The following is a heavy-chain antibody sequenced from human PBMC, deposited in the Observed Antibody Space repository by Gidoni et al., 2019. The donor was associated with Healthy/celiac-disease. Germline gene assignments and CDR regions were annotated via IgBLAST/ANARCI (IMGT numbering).Heavy chain of an antibody. V-gene: IGHV1-2*02. CDR1: GYTFTGYY. Sequence: QVQLVQSGAEVKKPGASVKVSCKASGYTFTGYYMHWVRQGPGQGLEWMGWINPNSGGTTDAQKFQGRVTMTRDTSISTAYMELSRLRSADTAVYYCARPHFWSGYYYSAFDIWGQGTMVTVSS. CDR3: ARPHFWSGYYYSAFDI. D-gene: IGHD3-3*01. J-gene: IGHJ3*02. CDR2: INPNSGGT.